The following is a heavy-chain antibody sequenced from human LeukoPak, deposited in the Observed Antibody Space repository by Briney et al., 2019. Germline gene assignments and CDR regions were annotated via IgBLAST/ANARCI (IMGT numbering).Heavy chain of an antibody. CDR3: ARAYYDILTTDS. J-gene: IGHJ4*02. D-gene: IGHD3-9*01. CDR2: IYSSGDT. Sequence: GGSLRLSCTASGFTVRTNYMSWVRQAPGKGLEWVSVIYSSGDTYYADSVKGRFTISRDDPKNTLYLQMNSLRAEDTAVYFCARAYYDILTTDSWGQGTLVSVSS. CDR1: GFTVRTNY. V-gene: IGHV3-66*01.